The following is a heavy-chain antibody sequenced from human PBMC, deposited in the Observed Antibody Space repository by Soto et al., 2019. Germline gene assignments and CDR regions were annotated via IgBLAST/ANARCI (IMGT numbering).Heavy chain of an antibody. V-gene: IGHV3-21*01. Sequence: EVQLVESGGGLVKPGGSLRLSCAASGFTFSSYSMNWVRQAPGKGLEWVSSISSSSSYIYYADSVKGRFTISRDNAKNSLYLQMNSLIAEDTGVYYCARGGTDAFDIWGQGTMVTVSS. D-gene: IGHD3-16*01. CDR3: ARGGTDAFDI. CDR1: GFTFSSYS. CDR2: ISSSSSYI. J-gene: IGHJ3*02.